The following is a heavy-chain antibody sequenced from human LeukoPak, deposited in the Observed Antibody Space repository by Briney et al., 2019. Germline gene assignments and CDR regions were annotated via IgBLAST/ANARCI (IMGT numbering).Heavy chain of an antibody. J-gene: IGHJ4*02. Sequence: PSETLSLTCSVSGGSISSGGYYWSWIRQHPGKGLEWIGYIYYSGSTYYNPSLKSRVTISVDTSKNQFSLKLSSVTVADTAVYYCARSVVTGDYFDYWGQGTLVTVSS. V-gene: IGHV4-31*03. D-gene: IGHD2-21*02. CDR1: GGSISSGGYY. CDR2: IYYSGST. CDR3: ARSVVTGDYFDY.